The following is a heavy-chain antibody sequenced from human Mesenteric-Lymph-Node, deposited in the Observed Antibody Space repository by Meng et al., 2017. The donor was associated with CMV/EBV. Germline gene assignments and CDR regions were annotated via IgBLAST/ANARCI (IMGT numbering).Heavy chain of an antibody. V-gene: IGHV3-11*01. CDR2: ISFSSTNT. CDR1: GFVFSDYY. Sequence: GGSLRLSCAASGFVFSDYYMSWVRQAPGKGLEWLSYISFSSTNTHYADSVKGRFTISRDNAKNSLYLEMNSLRAEDTAVYYCARAREYSTMRPVVINFFDYWGQGALVTVSS. CDR3: ARAREYSTMRPVVINFFDY. D-gene: IGHD3-22*01. J-gene: IGHJ4*02.